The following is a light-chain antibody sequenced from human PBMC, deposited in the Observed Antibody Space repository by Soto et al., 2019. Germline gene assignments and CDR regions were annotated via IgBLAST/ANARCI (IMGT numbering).Light chain of an antibody. CDR3: QQYANSPFT. Sequence: EIVLTQSPGTLPLTTGERATLSCRASQSVSSNYLVWYQQKPGQAPRPLIYGASSRATGIPDRFSGSGSGTDFTVTISRLEPEDFAVYYCQQYANSPFTFGQGTKLEIK. J-gene: IGKJ2*01. V-gene: IGKV3-20*01. CDR2: GAS. CDR1: QSVSSNY.